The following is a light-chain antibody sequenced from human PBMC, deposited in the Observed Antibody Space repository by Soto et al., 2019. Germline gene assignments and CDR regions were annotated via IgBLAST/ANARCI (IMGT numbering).Light chain of an antibody. CDR3: QQYNTWRT. V-gene: IGKV1-5*03. J-gene: IGKJ1*01. Sequence: DIQMTQSPSTLSASVGDRVTITCRASQSISSWWAWYQQRPGKAPKLLIYKASSLESGVPSRFSGSGSGTEFTLTISSLQPDYVATDYCQQYNTWRTFGQGTKVEIK. CDR2: KAS. CDR1: QSISSW.